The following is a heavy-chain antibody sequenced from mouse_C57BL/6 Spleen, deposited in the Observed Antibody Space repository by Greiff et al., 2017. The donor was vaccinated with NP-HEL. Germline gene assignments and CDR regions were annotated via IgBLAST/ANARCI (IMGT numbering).Heavy chain of an antibody. CDR3: ASNYYGSSYPYFDY. D-gene: IGHD1-1*01. CDR2: INPSSGYT. J-gene: IGHJ2*01. Sequence: QVQLKQSGAELARPGASVKMSCKASGYTFTSYTMHWVKQRPGQGLEWIGYINPSSGYTKYNQKFKDKATLTADKSSSTAYMQLSSLTSEDSAVYYCASNYYGSSYPYFDYWGQGTTLTVSS. V-gene: IGHV1-4*01. CDR1: GYTFTSYT.